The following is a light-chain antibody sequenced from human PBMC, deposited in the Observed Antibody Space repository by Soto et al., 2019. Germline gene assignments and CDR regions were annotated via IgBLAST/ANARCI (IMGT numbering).Light chain of an antibody. Sequence: EIVLTQSPATLSLSPGERATLSCRASQSVSSYLAWYQQKPGQAPRLLIYDASNRATGIPDRFSGSGSGTDFTLTISGLEPADFAVYYCQHRSNWPRTFGQGTNLEIK. CDR2: DAS. CDR1: QSVSSY. V-gene: IGKV3-11*01. J-gene: IGKJ2*01. CDR3: QHRSNWPRT.